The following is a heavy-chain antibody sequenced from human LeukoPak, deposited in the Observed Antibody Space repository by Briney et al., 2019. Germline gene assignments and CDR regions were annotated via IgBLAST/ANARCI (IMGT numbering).Heavy chain of an antibody. Sequence: PSETLSLTCTVSGGSISSYYWSWIRQPAGKGLEWIGRIYTSGSTNYNPSLKSRVTMSVDTSKNQFSLKLSSVTAADTAVYYCAREILYYYSSHVDYWGQGTLVTVSS. CDR1: GGSISSYY. J-gene: IGHJ4*02. CDR3: AREILYYYSSHVDY. V-gene: IGHV4-4*07. D-gene: IGHD2-8*01. CDR2: IYTSGST.